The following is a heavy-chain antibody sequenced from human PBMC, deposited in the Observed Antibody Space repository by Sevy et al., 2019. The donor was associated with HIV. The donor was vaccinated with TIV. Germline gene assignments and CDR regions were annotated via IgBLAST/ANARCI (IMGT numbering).Heavy chain of an antibody. CDR3: ATHQADPYYMDV. Sequence: GGSLRLSCAASGFTFSSYSMNWVRQAPGKGLEWVSSISSSSSYIYYADSVKGRFTISRDNAKNSLYLQMNSLRAEDTAVYYCATHQADPYYMDVWGKGTTVTVSS. J-gene: IGHJ6*03. CDR2: ISSSSSYI. CDR1: GFTFSSYS. V-gene: IGHV3-21*01.